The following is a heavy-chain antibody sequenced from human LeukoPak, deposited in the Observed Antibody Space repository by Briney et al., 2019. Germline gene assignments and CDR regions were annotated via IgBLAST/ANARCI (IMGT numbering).Heavy chain of an antibody. D-gene: IGHD6-13*01. V-gene: IGHV1-69*06. CDR3: GLYSSSWRSNDY. Sequence: SVKVSCKASGGTFSSYAISWVRQAPGQGLELMGGIIPIFGTANYSQKFQGRGTITADKSTSTAYMELSNLRSEYTAVYYCGLYSSSWRSNDYWGQGTLVTVSS. J-gene: IGHJ4*02. CDR2: IIPIFGTA. CDR1: GGTFSSYA.